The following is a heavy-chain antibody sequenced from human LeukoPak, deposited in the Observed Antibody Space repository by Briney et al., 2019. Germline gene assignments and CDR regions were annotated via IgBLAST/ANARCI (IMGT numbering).Heavy chain of an antibody. CDR1: GGSISSGGYY. V-gene: IGHV4-31*03. Sequence: SETLSLTCTVSGGSISSGGYYWSWIRQHPGKGLEWIGYIYYSGSTYYNPSLKSRVTISVDTSKNQFSLKLSSVTAADTAVYYCARVGVATIIDYWGQGTLVTVSS. J-gene: IGHJ4*02. D-gene: IGHD5-12*01. CDR3: ARVGVATIIDY. CDR2: IYYSGST.